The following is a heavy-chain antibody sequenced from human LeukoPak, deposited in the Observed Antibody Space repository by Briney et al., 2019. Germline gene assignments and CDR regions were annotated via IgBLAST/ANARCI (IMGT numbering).Heavy chain of an antibody. CDR1: GFTFSSYG. CDR2: IRYDGSNK. J-gene: IGHJ6*03. V-gene: IGHV3-30*02. CDR3: ARDFNRGGYYYYYMDV. Sequence: GGSLRLSCAASGFTFSSYGMHWVRQAPGKGLEWVAFIRYDGSNKYYADSVKGRFTISRDNSKNTLYLQMNSLRAEDTAVYYCARDFNRGGYYYYYMDVWGKGTTVTVSS. D-gene: IGHD3-10*01.